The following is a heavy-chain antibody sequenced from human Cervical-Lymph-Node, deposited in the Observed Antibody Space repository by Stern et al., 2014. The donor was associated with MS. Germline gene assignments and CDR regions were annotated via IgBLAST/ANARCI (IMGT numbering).Heavy chain of an antibody. CDR1: GGTFSSYA. Sequence: VQLVESGAEVKKPGSSVKVSCKASGGTFSSYAISWVRQAPGQGLEWMGGIIPAFGTKSYAQKFQGRFTITAGESTSTAYMELSSLRSEDTAVYYGARGGVRERQLYDWGQGTLVTVSS. CDR2: IIPAFGTK. V-gene: IGHV1-69*01. CDR3: ARGGVRERQLYD. D-gene: IGHD3-10*01. J-gene: IGHJ4*02.